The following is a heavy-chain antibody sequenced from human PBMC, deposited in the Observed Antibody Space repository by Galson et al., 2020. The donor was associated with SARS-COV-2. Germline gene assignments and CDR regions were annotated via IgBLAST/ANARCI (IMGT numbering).Heavy chain of an antibody. CDR3: ASLSSAAACNADY. Sequence: SQTLSVTCAVSGGSISSSNWWSWVRQPPGKGLEWIGEIYHSGSTNYNPSLKSRVTISVDKSKNQFSLKLSSVTAADTAVYYCASLSSAAACNADYWGQGTLVTVSS. CDR1: GGSISSSNW. D-gene: IGHD6-13*01. J-gene: IGHJ4*02. CDR2: IYHSGST. V-gene: IGHV4-4*02.